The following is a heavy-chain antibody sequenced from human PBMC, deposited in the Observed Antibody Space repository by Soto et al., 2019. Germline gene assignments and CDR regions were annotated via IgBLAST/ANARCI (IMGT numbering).Heavy chain of an antibody. V-gene: IGHV3-30-3*01. J-gene: IGHJ4*02. CDR1: GFTFSSYA. CDR2: ISYDGSNK. Sequence: QVQLVESGGGVVQPGRSLRLSCAASGFTFSSYAMHWVRQAPGKGLEWVAVISYDGSNKYYADSVKGRFTISRDNSKNTLYLQMNSLRAVDTAVYYCATDYDFWSGYPQPFDYWGQGTLVTVSS. D-gene: IGHD3-3*01. CDR3: ATDYDFWSGYPQPFDY.